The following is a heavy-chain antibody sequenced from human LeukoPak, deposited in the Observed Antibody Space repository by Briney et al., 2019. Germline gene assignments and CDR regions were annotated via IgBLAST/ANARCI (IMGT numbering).Heavy chain of an antibody. CDR2: ISAYNGNT. CDR3: ARDNPGYCSSTSCYIGAPFDY. D-gene: IGHD2-2*02. V-gene: IGHV1-18*01. CDR1: GYTFTSYG. Sequence: ASVKVSCKASGYTFTSYGINWVRQAPGQGLEWMGWISAYNGNTIYAQKLQGRVTMTTDTSTSTAYMELRSLRSDDTAVYYCARDNPGYCSSTSCYIGAPFDYWGQGTLVTVSS. J-gene: IGHJ4*02.